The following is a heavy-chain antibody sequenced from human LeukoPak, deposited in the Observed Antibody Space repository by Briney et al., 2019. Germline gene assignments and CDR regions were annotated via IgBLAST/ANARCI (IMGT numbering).Heavy chain of an antibody. CDR1: GGSISSGSYY. CDR3: ARQGPAGPPYYYYMDV. CDR2: IYTSGST. Sequence: PSETLSLTCTVSGGSISSGSYYWSWIRQPAGKGLEWIGRIYTSGSTNYNPSLKSRVTISVDTSKNQFSLKLSSVTAADTAVYYCARQGPAGPPYYYYMDVWGKGTTVTVSS. V-gene: IGHV4-61*02. J-gene: IGHJ6*03.